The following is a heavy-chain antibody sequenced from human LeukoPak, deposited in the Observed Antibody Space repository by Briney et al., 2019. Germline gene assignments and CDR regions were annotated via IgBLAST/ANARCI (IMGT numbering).Heavy chain of an antibody. CDR3: ARDQGYDSSGYYYYQFDY. V-gene: IGHV1-46*01. Sequence: TSVKVSCKASGYTFTSYYLQWVRQAPGQGLEWMGIINPSGGNTSYAQKFQGRVTMTGDMSTSTVYMELSSLRSEDTAVYYCARDQGYDSSGYYYYQFDYWGQGTLVTVSS. D-gene: IGHD3-22*01. CDR2: INPSGGNT. CDR1: GYTFTSYY. J-gene: IGHJ4*02.